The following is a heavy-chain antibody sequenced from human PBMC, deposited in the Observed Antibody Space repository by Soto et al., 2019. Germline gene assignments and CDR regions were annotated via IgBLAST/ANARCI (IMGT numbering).Heavy chain of an antibody. CDR2: ISYDGSNK. CDR1: GFTFSSYG. V-gene: IGHV3-30*18. CDR3: AKDMEQHPPVGDV. J-gene: IGHJ6*02. D-gene: IGHD6-13*01. Sequence: QVQLVESGGGVVQPGRSLRLSCAASGFTFSSYGMHWVRQSPGTGLEWVSVISYDGSNKYYADSVKGRFTISRDNSKNTLYLQMNSLRAEDTAVYYCAKDMEQHPPVGDVWGQGTTVTVSS.